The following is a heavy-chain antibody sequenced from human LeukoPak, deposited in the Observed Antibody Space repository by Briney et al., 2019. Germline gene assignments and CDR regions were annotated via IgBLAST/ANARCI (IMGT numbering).Heavy chain of an antibody. CDR3: ARSVHPSGKTWFFDL. Sequence: SETLSLTCTVSGGSISNYYWSWTRQTPGKGLEWIGYIYYSGNTNYNPPLKSRVTISVDTSKNLVSLILNSVTAADTAIYYCARSVHPSGKTWFFDLWGRGSLVTVSS. CDR2: IYYSGNT. J-gene: IGHJ2*01. CDR1: GGSISNYY. V-gene: IGHV4-59*08. D-gene: IGHD1-26*01.